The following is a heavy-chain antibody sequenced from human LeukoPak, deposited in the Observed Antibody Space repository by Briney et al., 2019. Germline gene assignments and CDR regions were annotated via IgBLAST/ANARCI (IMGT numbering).Heavy chain of an antibody. Sequence: SETLSLTCAVYGGSFSGYYWSWIRQPPGKGLEWIGEINHSGSTNYNPSLKSRVTISVDTSRNQFSLKLSSVTAADTAVYYCRLVSLRSFDYWGQGTLVTVSS. V-gene: IGHV4-34*01. J-gene: IGHJ4*02. CDR3: RLVSLRSFDY. CDR1: GGSFSGYY. CDR2: INHSGST. D-gene: IGHD3-3*01.